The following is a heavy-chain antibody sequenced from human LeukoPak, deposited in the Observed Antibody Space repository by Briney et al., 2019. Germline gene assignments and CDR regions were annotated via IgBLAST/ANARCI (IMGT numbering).Heavy chain of an antibody. CDR3: ARDGFSGSDDY. CDR2: IKQDGSEK. J-gene: IGHJ4*02. V-gene: IGHV3-7*01. D-gene: IGHD3-10*01. Sequence: GGSLRLSCAASGFTFSSYWMSWVRQAPGKGPEWVANIKQDGSEKYYVDSVRGRFTISRDNAKNSLYLQMNSLRAEDTAVYYCARDGFSGSDDYWGQGTLVTVSS. CDR1: GFTFSSYW.